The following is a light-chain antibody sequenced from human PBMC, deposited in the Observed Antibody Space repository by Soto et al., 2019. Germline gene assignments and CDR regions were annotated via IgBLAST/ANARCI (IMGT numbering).Light chain of an antibody. J-gene: IGKJ2*01. V-gene: IGKV3-15*01. CDR2: GAS. Sequence: EIVMTQSPATLSVSPGERATLSCRASQSVSGSLAWYQQKPGQAPRLLFYGASTRATGAPARFSGSGSGTEFTLTISSLQSEDFAVYYCQQYNKWLYTFGQGTKLEIK. CDR1: QSVSGS. CDR3: QQYNKWLYT.